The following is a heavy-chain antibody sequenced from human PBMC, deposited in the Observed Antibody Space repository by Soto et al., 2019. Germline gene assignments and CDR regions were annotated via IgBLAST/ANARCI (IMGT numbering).Heavy chain of an antibody. CDR3: ARGPAFDP. V-gene: IGHV4-30-4*01. CDR2: VYYIGST. D-gene: IGHD2-2*01. CDR1: GGSISSGDYY. J-gene: IGHJ5*02. Sequence: QVQLQESGPGLVKPSQTLSLTCTVSGGSISSGDYYWRWIRQPPGKGLVWIGYVYYIGSTYYNPSLQSRVTISVDTSKNQFPLKLSSVTAADTAVYYCARGPAFDPWGQGTLVTVSS.